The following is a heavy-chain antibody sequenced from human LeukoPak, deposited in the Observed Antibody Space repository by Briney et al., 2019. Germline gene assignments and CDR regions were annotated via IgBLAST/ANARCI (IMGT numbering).Heavy chain of an antibody. J-gene: IGHJ4*02. D-gene: IGHD6-19*01. Sequence: GGSLRPSCAASGFTFSGYSMNWVRQAPGKGLEWVSAISGSSDAIYYADSVKGRFTISRDNSKNTLYLQMNSLRAEDTAVYYCAKDLYKGIAVAAPLDYWGQGTLLTVSS. CDR3: AKDLYKGIAVAAPLDY. CDR2: ISGSSDAI. CDR1: GFTFSGYS. V-gene: IGHV3-21*01.